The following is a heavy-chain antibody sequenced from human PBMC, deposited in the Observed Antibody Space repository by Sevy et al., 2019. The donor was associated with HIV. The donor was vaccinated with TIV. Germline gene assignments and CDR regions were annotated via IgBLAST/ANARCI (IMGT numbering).Heavy chain of an antibody. CDR1: GGSISSSSYY. D-gene: IGHD3-10*01. Sequence: SETLSLTCTVSGGSISSSSYYWSWIRQPPGKGLEWIGSIYYSGSTYYNPSLKSRVTISVDTSKNQFSLKLSPVTAAETAVYYCARQLLVRGVISWFDPWGQGTLVTVSS. J-gene: IGHJ5*02. V-gene: IGHV4-39*01. CDR2: IYYSGST. CDR3: ARQLLVRGVISWFDP.